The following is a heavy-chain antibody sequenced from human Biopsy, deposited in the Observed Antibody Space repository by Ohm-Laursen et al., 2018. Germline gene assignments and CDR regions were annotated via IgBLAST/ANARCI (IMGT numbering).Heavy chain of an antibody. J-gene: IGHJ3*01. D-gene: IGHD1-26*01. CDR3: ATDARWDPSLDAFHV. Sequence: SSVKVSCKASGATVTSYAISWVRQAPGQGLEWMGRIIPFTGVTNYAQNFQGKATISADKSPPTVYVELSTLKPDDTAVYYCATDARWDPSLDAFHVWGQGTQVTVS. V-gene: IGHV1-69*04. CDR2: IIPFTGVT. CDR1: GATVTSYA.